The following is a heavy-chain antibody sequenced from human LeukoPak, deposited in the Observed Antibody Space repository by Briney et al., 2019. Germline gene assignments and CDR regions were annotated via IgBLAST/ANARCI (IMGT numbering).Heavy chain of an antibody. J-gene: IGHJ4*02. CDR2: ISAYNGNT. CDR1: GGTFRTFA. Sequence: ASVKVSCKASGGTFRTFAISWVRQAPGQGLEWMGWISAYNGNTNYAQKLQGRVTMTTDTSTSTAYMELRSLRSDDTAVYYCARELNDFWSGYYGMGYFDYWGQGTLVTVSS. V-gene: IGHV1-18*01. D-gene: IGHD3-3*01. CDR3: ARELNDFWSGYYGMGYFDY.